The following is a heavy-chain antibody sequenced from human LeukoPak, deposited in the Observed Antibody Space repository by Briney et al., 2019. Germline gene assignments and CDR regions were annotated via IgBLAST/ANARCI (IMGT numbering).Heavy chain of an antibody. J-gene: IGHJ5*02. CDR2: INHSGST. D-gene: IGHD3-10*01. CDR3: ARGTHYYGSGSYYSQP. V-gene: IGHV4-34*01. CDR1: GGSFSGYY. Sequence: SETLSLTCAVYGGSFSGYYWSWIRQPPGKGLEWIGEINHSGSTNYNPSLKSRVTISVDTSKNQFSLKLSSVTAADTAVYYCARGTHYYGSGSYYSQPWGQGTLVTVSS.